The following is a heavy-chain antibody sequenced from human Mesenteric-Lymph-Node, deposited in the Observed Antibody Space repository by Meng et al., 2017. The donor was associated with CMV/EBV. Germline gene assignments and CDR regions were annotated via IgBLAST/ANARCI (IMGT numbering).Heavy chain of an antibody. CDR2: IYYGGST. J-gene: IGHJ4*02. Sequence: SETLSLTCTVSGGSISSPTYYWGWIRQPPGKGLEWIGSIYYGGSTYYNPSLKSRVTISVDTSKIQSSLKVSSVTAADTAVYFCARAGQSYCDYWGQGTLVTVSS. CDR3: ARAGQSYCDY. CDR1: GGSISSPTYY. V-gene: IGHV4-39*07.